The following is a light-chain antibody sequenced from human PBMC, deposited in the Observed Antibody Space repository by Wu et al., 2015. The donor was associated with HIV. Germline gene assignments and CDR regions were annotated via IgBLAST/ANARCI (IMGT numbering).Light chain of an antibody. CDR2: DAS. J-gene: IGKJ1*01. V-gene: IGKV3-15*01. Sequence: EIVVTQSPATLSVSPGGRVTLSCRASQIIATNLAWYQQRPGQPPRLLIYDASTRATGFPARFIGGGSGTEFTLTISTLQSGDVAVYYCQQYNGWPQTFGQGTKVEI. CDR3: QQYNGWPQT. CDR1: QIIATN.